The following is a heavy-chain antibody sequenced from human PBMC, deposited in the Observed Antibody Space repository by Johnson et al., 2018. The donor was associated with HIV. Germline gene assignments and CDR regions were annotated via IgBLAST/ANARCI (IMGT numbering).Heavy chain of an antibody. CDR3: ASTSSGWFYAFDI. J-gene: IGHJ3*02. CDR2: ISYDGSNK. CDR1: GFTFSSYA. Sequence: QVQLVESGGGVVQPGRSLRLSCAASGFTFSSYAMHWVRQAPGTGLEWVAVISYDGSNKYSADSVKGRFTISRDNSKNTLYLQMNSLRAEDTAVYYCASTSSGWFYAFDIWGQGTMVTVSS. V-gene: IGHV3-30-3*01. D-gene: IGHD6-19*01.